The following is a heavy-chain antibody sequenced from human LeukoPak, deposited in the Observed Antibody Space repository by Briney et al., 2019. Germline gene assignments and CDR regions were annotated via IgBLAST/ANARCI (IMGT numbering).Heavy chain of an antibody. Sequence: SVKVSCKASGDTLNTYTITWVRQAPGHGLEWIGRIIPILDTTNYAQKFQGRVTVTADLSTSTAYMELSSLRSEDTAIYYCARGRRPAQQQVVSPPDYYLVSWGQGTLVTVSS. V-gene: IGHV1-69*08. CDR1: GDTLNTYT. J-gene: IGHJ4*02. CDR2: IIPILDTT. D-gene: IGHD6-13*01. CDR3: ARGRRPAQQQVVSPPDYYLVS.